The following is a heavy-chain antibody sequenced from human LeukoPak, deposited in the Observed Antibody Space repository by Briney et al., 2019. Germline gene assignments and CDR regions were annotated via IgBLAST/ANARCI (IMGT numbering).Heavy chain of an antibody. CDR2: ITSSGSTM. CDR3: ARDFGTYSGSSPDAFDI. CDR1: GFTFSNYE. V-gene: IGHV3-48*03. J-gene: IGHJ3*02. Sequence: PGGSLRLSCAASGFTFSNYEMNWVRQAPGKGLEWVSYITSSGSTMYYADSVKGRFTISRDNAKNSLYLQMNSLRAEDTAVYYCARDFGTYSGSSPDAFDIWGQGTMVTVSS. D-gene: IGHD1-26*01.